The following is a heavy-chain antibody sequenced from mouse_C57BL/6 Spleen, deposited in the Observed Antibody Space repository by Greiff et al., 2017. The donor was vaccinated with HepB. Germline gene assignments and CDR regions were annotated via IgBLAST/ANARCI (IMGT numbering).Heavy chain of an antibody. CDR1: GFTFSSYA. CDR3: ARERTDYYGKGAWFAY. J-gene: IGHJ3*01. D-gene: IGHD1-1*01. Sequence: EVNLVESGGGLVKPGGSLKLSCAASGFTFSSYAMSWVRQTPEKRLEWVATISDGGSYTYYPDNVKGRFTISRDNAKNNLYLQMSHLKSEDTAMYYCARERTDYYGKGAWFAYWGQGTLVTVSA. CDR2: ISDGGSYT. V-gene: IGHV5-4*01.